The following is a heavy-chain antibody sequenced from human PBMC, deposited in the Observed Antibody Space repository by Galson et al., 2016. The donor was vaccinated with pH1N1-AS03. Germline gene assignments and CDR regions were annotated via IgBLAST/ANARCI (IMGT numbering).Heavy chain of an antibody. CDR3: ARSTEGAFDY. CDR2: ISGSGDST. J-gene: IGHJ4*02. V-gene: IGHV3-23*01. CDR1: GFTFSNYA. Sequence: SLRLSCAASGFTFSNYAMNWVRQAPGKGLEWVSIISGSGDSTKYADSVKGRLTISRDDGRNTLYLQMTDRRADDAALYYCARSTEGAFDYWGQGSLVTVSS. D-gene: IGHD4/OR15-4a*01.